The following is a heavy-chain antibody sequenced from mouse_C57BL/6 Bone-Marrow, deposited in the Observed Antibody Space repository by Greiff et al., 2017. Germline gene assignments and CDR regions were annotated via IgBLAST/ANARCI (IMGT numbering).Heavy chain of an antibody. CDR2: INYDGSST. D-gene: IGHD1-1*01. V-gene: IGHV5-16*01. CDR3: ARGDYYGSSAWYFDV. CDR1: GFTFSDYY. Sequence: DVKLVESEGGLVQPGSSMKLSCTASGFTFSDYYMAWVRQVPEKGLEWVANINYDGSSTYYLDSLKSRFIISRDNAKNILYLQMSRLKSEDTATYYCARGDYYGSSAWYFDVWGTGTTVTVSS. J-gene: IGHJ1*03.